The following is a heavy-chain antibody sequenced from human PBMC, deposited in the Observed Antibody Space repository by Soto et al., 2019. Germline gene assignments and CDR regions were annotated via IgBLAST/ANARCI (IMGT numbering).Heavy chain of an antibody. Sequence: EVHLVESGGGLVQPGGSLGLPVAASEFTFGRNGLSWFRQAPGKGLEWGANIKEDGSEKKNVDSVKGRFTISRDNAKNSLYLQMNSLRAEDTAVYYCARAYYDFLWGSYRFDYWGQGALVTVSS. D-gene: IGHD3-16*02. J-gene: IGHJ4*02. V-gene: IGHV3-7*01. CDR1: EFTFGRNG. CDR3: ARAYYDFLWGSYRFDY. CDR2: IKEDGSEK.